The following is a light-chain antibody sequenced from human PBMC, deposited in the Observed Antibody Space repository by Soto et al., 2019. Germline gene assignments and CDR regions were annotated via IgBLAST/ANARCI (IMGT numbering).Light chain of an antibody. CDR2: LGS. J-gene: IGKJ3*01. CDR1: QSLLNSNGYNY. Sequence: DIVMTQSPLSLPVTPGEPASISCRSSQSLLNSNGYNYLDWYLQKPGQSPQLLISLGSNRASGVPGRFSGSGSGTYFTLKISRVEAVDVGVYYCMQALQTPPFTFGPGTKVDIK. CDR3: MQALQTPPFT. V-gene: IGKV2-28*01.